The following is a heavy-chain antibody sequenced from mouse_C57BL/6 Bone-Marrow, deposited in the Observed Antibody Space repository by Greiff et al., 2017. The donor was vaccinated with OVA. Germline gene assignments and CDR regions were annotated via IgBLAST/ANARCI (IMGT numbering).Heavy chain of an antibody. CDR1: GYSFTGYY. D-gene: IGHD1-1*01. CDR3: ASDYYGSSYAWFAY. V-gene: IGHV1-42*01. J-gene: IGHJ3*01. CDR2: LNPSTGGT. Sequence: VQLQQSGPELVKPGASVKISCKASGYSFTGYYMNWVKQSPEKSLEWIGELNPSTGGTTYNQKFKAKATLTVDKSSSTAYRQLKSLTSADSAGYYCASDYYGSSYAWFAYWGQGTLVTVSA.